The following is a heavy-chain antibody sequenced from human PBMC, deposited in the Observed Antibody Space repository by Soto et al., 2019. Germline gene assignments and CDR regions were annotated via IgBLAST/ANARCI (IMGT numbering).Heavy chain of an antibody. D-gene: IGHD5-18*01. CDR1: VFTFSSYA. Sequence: AWWSLRLSCSASVFTFSSYAMHWFRQAPGKGLEWVAVISYDGSNKYYADSVKGRFTISRDNSKNTLYLQMNSLRAEDTAVYYCARGGYSYGFDYWGQGTLVTVSS. V-gene: IGHV3-30-3*01. J-gene: IGHJ4*02. CDR3: ARGGYSYGFDY. CDR2: ISYDGSNK.